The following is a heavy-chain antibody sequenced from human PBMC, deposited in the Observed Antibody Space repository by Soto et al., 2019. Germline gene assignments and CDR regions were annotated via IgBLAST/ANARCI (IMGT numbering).Heavy chain of an antibody. D-gene: IGHD3-22*01. CDR1: GFTFSSYS. V-gene: IGHV3-48*01. CDR3: ERGAYYYDSSGLSY. Sequence: EVQLVESGGGLVQPGGSLRLSCAASGFTFSSYSMNWVRQAPGKGLEWVSYISSSSSTIYYADSVKGRFTISRDNAKNSLYLQMNSLRAEDTAVYYCERGAYYYDSSGLSYWGQGTLVTVYS. J-gene: IGHJ4*02. CDR2: ISSSSSTI.